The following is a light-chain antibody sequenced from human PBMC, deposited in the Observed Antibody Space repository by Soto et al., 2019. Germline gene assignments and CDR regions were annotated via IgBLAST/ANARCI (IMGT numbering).Light chain of an antibody. CDR1: QSVSRN. CDR2: GAS. V-gene: IGKV3-15*01. CDR3: LQSFSSQT. Sequence: EKGMTQSPATLSVSPGERAPLSCRASQSVSRNLAWYQQRPGQAPRLLISGASTRATGIPGRFSGSGSGTDSTITIRRLFLEYFAVYYCLQSFSSQTFGHVTK. J-gene: IGKJ2*01.